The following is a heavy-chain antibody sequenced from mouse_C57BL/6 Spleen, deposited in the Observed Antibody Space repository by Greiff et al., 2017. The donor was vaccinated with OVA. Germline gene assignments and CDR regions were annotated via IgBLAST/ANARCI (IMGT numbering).Heavy chain of an antibody. D-gene: IGHD3-1*01. J-gene: IGHJ2*01. Sequence: EVNLVESGGGLVQPGGSMKLSCVASGFTFSNYWMNWVRQSPEKGLEWVAQIRLKSDNYATHYAESVKGRFTISRDDSKSSVYLQMNNLRAEDTGIYYCTGGSDYFDYWGQGTTLTVSS. V-gene: IGHV6-3*01. CDR3: TGGSDYFDY. CDR1: GFTFSNYW. CDR2: IRLKSDNYAT.